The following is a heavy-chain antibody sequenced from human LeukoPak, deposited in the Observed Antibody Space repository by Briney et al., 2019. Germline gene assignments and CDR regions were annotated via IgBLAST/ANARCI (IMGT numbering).Heavy chain of an antibody. CDR3: AKGYCSSTSCHYYYYYMDV. J-gene: IGHJ6*03. CDR2: ISGSGGST. CDR1: GCTFSSYA. Sequence: GGSLRLSCAASGCTFSSYAMSWVRQAPGKGLEWVSAISGSGGSTYYADSVKGRFTISRDNSKNTLYLQMNSLRAEDTAVYYCAKGYCSSTSCHYYYYYMDVWGKGTTVTVSS. D-gene: IGHD2-2*01. V-gene: IGHV3-23*01.